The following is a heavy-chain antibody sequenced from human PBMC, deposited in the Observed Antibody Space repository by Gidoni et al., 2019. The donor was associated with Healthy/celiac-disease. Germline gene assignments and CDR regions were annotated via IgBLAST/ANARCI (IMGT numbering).Heavy chain of an antibody. D-gene: IGHD3-22*01. V-gene: IGHV4-61*02. CDR1: GGSISSGSYY. J-gene: IGHJ4*02. Sequence: QVQLQESGPGLVKPSQTLSLTCTVSGGSISSGSYYWSWIRQPAGKGLEWIGRIYTSGSTNYNPSLKSRVTISVDTSKNQFSLKLSSVTAADTAVYYCARTPSYYYDSSGYSLEYWGQGTLVTVSS. CDR2: IYTSGST. CDR3: ARTPSYYYDSSGYSLEY.